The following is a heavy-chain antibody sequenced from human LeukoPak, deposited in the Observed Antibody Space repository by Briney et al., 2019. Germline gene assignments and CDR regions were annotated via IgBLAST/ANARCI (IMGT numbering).Heavy chain of an antibody. D-gene: IGHD4-23*01. Sequence: GGSLRLSCAASGFTFSRYWMTWVRQAPGKGLEWLSAIGGDSCCASYPDSVKGRFTISRDNSKNTLYLQMNSLRAEDTAVYFCAKRVTTVEPSVVDVWGQGTAATVSS. CDR3: AKRVTTVEPSVVDV. CDR2: IGGDSCCA. J-gene: IGHJ6*02. CDR1: GFTFSRYW. V-gene: IGHV3-23*01.